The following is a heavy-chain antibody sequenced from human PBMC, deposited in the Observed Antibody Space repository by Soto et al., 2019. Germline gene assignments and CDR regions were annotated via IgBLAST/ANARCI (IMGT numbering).Heavy chain of an antibody. J-gene: IGHJ6*03. CDR1: GFTFSSYA. V-gene: IGHV3-23*01. CDR3: AKDADYDFWSGQMLYYYYYMDV. D-gene: IGHD3-3*01. CDR2: ISGSGGST. Sequence: GGSLRLSCAASGFTFSSYAMSWVRQAPGKGLEWVSAISGSGGSTYYADSVKGRFTISRDNSKNTLYLQMNSLRAEDTAVYYCAKDADYDFWSGQMLYYYYYMDVWGKGTTVTVSS.